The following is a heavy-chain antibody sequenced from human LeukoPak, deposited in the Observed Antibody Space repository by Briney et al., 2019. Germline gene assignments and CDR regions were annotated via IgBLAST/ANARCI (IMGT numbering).Heavy chain of an antibody. CDR2: INGEGNRI. J-gene: IGHJ6*02. Sequence: PGGSLRLSCAVTGFNLRTYWIHWVRHSPGRGLEWVARINGEGNRISYADSVRGRFTISRDNAKNTAYLQMNSLRAEDTALYYCARDPGYYYYGMDVWGQGTTVVVSS. CDR1: GFNLRTYW. CDR3: ARDPGYYYYGMDV. V-gene: IGHV3-74*01.